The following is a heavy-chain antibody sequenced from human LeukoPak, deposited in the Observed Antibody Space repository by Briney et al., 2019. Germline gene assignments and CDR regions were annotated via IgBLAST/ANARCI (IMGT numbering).Heavy chain of an antibody. CDR1: GITLSNYG. CDR2: LSGSGGGT. D-gene: IGHD6-6*01. V-gene: IGHV3-23*01. Sequence: GGSLRLSCAVSGITLSNYGMSWVRQAPGKGLEWVAGLSGSGGGTNYADPVQGRFTISRDNPKNTLYLQMNSLRAEDTAVYYCAREGYSSSSVSNYYYYYMDVWGKGTTVTVSS. CDR3: AREGYSSSSVSNYYYYYMDV. J-gene: IGHJ6*03.